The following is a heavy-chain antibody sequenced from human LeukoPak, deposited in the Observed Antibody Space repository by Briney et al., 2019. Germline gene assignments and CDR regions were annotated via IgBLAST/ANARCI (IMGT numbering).Heavy chain of an antibody. CDR1: GFTFSSYW. Sequence: PGGSLRLSCAASGFTFSSYWMSWVRQAPGKGPEWVANIKQDGSEKYYVDSVKGRFTISRDSAKNSLYLQMNSLRAEDTAVYYCARDRGIRYYDFWSGYYSDYWGQGTLVTVSS. D-gene: IGHD3-3*01. J-gene: IGHJ4*02. V-gene: IGHV3-7*01. CDR3: ARDRGIRYYDFWSGYYSDY. CDR2: IKQDGSEK.